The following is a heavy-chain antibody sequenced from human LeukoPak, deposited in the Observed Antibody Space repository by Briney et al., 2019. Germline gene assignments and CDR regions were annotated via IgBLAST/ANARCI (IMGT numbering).Heavy chain of an antibody. Sequence: GESLKISCKGSGYRFTSSWIAWVRQMPGKGLEWMGIIYPGDFDTRYSPSFQGQVTISADKSISTAYLQWSSLRASGTAIYFCAYGKYYFDYWGQGTLVSVSS. CDR3: AYGKYYFDY. D-gene: IGHD3-16*01. V-gene: IGHV5-51*01. CDR2: IYPGDFDT. CDR1: GYRFTSSW. J-gene: IGHJ4*02.